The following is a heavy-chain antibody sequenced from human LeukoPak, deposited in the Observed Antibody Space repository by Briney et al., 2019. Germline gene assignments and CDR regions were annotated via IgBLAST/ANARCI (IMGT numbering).Heavy chain of an antibody. D-gene: IGHD6-25*01. CDR1: GGSFSGYY. V-gene: IGHV4-34*01. CDR3: ARYSSGYYYYYGMDV. J-gene: IGHJ6*02. CDR2: INHSGST. Sequence: SETLSLTCAVYGGSFSGYYWSWIRQPPGKGLEWIGEINHSGSTNCNPSLKSRVTISVDTSKNQFSLKLSSVTAADTAVYYCARYSSGYYYYYGMDVWGQGTTVTVSS.